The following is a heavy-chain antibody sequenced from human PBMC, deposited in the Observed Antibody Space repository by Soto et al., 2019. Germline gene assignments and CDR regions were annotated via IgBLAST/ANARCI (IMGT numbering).Heavy chain of an antibody. V-gene: IGHV3-23*01. J-gene: IGHJ4*02. Sequence: EVQLLESGGGVGQPGGSLRLSCAASGFTFSTFDMTWARQPPGKGLEWVSLIRGRSGSTYYADSVKGRFTISKDISKNTLCLQMHRLRAEDTALYCCVQGASLDYWGQGDMVTVAS. CDR1: GFTFSTFD. CDR2: IRGRSGST. CDR3: VQGASLDY.